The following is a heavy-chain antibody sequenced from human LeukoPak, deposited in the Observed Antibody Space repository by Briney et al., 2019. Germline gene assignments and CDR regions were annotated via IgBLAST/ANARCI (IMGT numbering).Heavy chain of an antibody. Sequence: GGTLRLSCAASGFTFSSYGMTWVRQAPGKGLEWVSGISSSGGSTYYTDSVKGRFTISRDNSKNTLYLQMNSLRAEDTAVYYCADGFSSSWLFDYWGQGTLVTVSS. CDR1: GFTFSSYG. J-gene: IGHJ4*02. V-gene: IGHV3-23*01. CDR2: ISSSGGST. D-gene: IGHD6-13*01. CDR3: ADGFSSSWLFDY.